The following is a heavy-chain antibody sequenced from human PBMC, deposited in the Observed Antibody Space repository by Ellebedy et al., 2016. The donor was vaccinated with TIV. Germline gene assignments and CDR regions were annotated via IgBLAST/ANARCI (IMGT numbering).Heavy chain of an antibody. CDR3: ARVPVRGSGSYSFDQ. CDR2: TRDKRNDYTT. D-gene: IGHD3-10*01. J-gene: IGHJ4*02. Sequence: GESLKISXAASGFTLSDHYMDWVRQAPGKGLEWVGRTRDKRNDYTTEFAASVKGRFTISRDDSKNTLYLQMDSLKTEDTAVYYCARVPVRGSGSYSFDQWGQGTLVTVSS. V-gene: IGHV3-72*01. CDR1: GFTLSDHY.